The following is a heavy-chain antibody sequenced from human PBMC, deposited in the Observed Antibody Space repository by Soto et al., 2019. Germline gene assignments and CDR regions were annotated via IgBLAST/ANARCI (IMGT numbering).Heavy chain of an antibody. CDR3: TIEYFDGQWLVQPGNAFDI. CDR1: GFTFSNAW. V-gene: IGHV3-15*01. J-gene: IGHJ3*02. CDR2: IKSKTDGGTT. D-gene: IGHD6-19*01. Sequence: GGSLRLSCAASGFTFSNAWMSWVRQAPGKGLEWVGRIKSKTDGGTTDYAAPVKGRFTISRDDSKNTQYLQMNSLKTEDTAVYYCTIEYFDGQWLVQPGNAFDIWGQGTMVTVSS.